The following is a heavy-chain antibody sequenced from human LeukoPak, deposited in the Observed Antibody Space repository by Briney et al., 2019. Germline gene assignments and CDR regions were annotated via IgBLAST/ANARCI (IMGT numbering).Heavy chain of an antibody. CDR2: IRYDGSNK. Sequence: GGSLRLSCAASGFTFSSYGMHWVRQAPGKGLEWVAFIRYDGSNKYYADSVKGRFTISRDNSKNTLYLQMNSLRAEDTAVYYCARHLYYDFWSGYYPFDYWGQGTLVTVSS. D-gene: IGHD3-3*01. CDR1: GFTFSSYG. V-gene: IGHV3-30*02. J-gene: IGHJ4*02. CDR3: ARHLYYDFWSGYYPFDY.